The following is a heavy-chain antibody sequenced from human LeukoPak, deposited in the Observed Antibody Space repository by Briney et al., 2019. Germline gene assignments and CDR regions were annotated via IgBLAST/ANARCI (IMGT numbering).Heavy chain of an antibody. CDR1: GGSISSSSYY. CDR2: IYYSGST. D-gene: IGHD6-19*01. V-gene: IGHV4-39*01. J-gene: IGHJ4*02. Sequence: SETLSLTCTVSGGSISSSSYYWGWIRQPPGKGLEWIGSIYYSGSTYHNPSLKSRVTISVDTSKNQFSLKLSSVTAADTAVYYCARLYSSGWHVPGYWGQGTLVTVSS. CDR3: ARLYSSGWHVPGY.